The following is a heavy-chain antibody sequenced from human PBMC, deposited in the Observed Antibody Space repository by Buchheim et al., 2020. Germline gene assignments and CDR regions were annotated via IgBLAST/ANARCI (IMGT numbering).Heavy chain of an antibody. CDR1: GFTFSSYG. CDR3: ARDGGDIAARPAPDAFDI. D-gene: IGHD6-6*01. Sequence: QVQLVESGGGVVQPGGSLRLSCAASGFTFSSYGMHWVRQAPGKGLEWVAVIWYDGSNKYYADSVKGRFTISRDNSKNTLYLQMNSLRAEDTAVYYCARDGGDIAARPAPDAFDIWGQGT. V-gene: IGHV3-33*01. CDR2: IWYDGSNK. J-gene: IGHJ3*02.